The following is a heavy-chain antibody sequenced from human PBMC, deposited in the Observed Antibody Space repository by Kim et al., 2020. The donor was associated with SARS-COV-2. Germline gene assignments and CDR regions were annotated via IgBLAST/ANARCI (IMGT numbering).Heavy chain of an antibody. J-gene: IGHJ4*02. CDR1: GFTFSSYA. CDR2: ISYDGSNK. D-gene: IGHD3-9*01. V-gene: IGHV3-30*04. CDR3: ARGSEYYDILTGYSFDY. Sequence: GGSLRLSCAASGFTFSSYAMHWVRQAPGKGLEWVAVISYDGSNKYYADSVKGRFTISRDNSKNTLYLQMNSLRAEDTAVYYCARGSEYYDILTGYSFDYWGQGTLVTVSS.